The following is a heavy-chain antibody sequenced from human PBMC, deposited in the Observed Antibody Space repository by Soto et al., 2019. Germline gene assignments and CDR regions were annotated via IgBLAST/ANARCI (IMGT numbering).Heavy chain of an antibody. CDR3: ARESQEYSSGWYDGLDY. CDR1: GFTFGTYS. CDR2: ISYDSDTI. D-gene: IGHD6-19*01. V-gene: IGHV3-48*01. J-gene: IGHJ4*02. Sequence: GGSLRLSCAGSGFTFGTYSMNWVRQAAGKGLEWIAYISYDSDTIQYADSVKGRFTISRDNAKNSLYLQMNSLRAEDTAVYYCARESQEYSSGWYDGLDYWGQGTLVTVSS.